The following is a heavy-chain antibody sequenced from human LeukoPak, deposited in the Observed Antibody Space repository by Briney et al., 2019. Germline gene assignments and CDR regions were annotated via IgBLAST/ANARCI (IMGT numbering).Heavy chain of an antibody. CDR2: IYTSGST. CDR1: GGSISSGSYY. CDR3: ARDSMVRGVSWFDP. D-gene: IGHD3-10*01. J-gene: IGHJ5*02. V-gene: IGHV4-61*02. Sequence: PSQTLSLTCTVSGGSISSGSYYWSWIRQPAGKGLEWIGRIYTSGSTNYNPSLKSRVTISVDTSKNQFSLKLSSVTAADTPVYYCARDSMVRGVSWFDPWGQGTLVTVSS.